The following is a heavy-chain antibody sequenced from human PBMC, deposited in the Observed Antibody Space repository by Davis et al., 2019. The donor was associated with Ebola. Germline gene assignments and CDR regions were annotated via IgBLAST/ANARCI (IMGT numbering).Heavy chain of an antibody. D-gene: IGHD4-17*01. Sequence: GGSLRLSCAASGFTFSSYSMNWVRQAPGKGLEWVSVIYSGGSTYYADSVKGRFTISSDNSKNTLYLQMNSLRAEDTAVYYCARDLAVWDYVSVGWFDPWGQGTLVTVSS. V-gene: IGHV3-53*01. J-gene: IGHJ5*02. CDR1: GFTFSSYS. CDR3: ARDLAVWDYVSVGWFDP. CDR2: IYSGGST.